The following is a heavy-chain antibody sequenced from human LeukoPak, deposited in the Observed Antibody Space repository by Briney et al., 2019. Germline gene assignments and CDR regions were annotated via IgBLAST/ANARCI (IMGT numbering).Heavy chain of an antibody. CDR2: IYHSGST. Sequence: PSEPLSLTCAVSGYSISSGYYWGWIRQPPGKGLEWIGSIYHSGSTYYNPSLKSRVTISVDTSKNQFSLKLSSVTAADTAVYYCASRRYSKAFDYWGQGTLVTVSS. J-gene: IGHJ4*02. D-gene: IGHD6-13*01. CDR1: GYSISSGYY. CDR3: ASRRYSKAFDY. V-gene: IGHV4-38-2*01.